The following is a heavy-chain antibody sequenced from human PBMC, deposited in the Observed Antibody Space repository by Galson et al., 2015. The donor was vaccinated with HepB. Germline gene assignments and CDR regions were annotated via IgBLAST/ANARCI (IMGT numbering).Heavy chain of an antibody. D-gene: IGHD3-10*01. CDR2: INHSGST. V-gene: IGHV4-34*01. J-gene: IGHJ4*02. Sequence: SETLSLTCAVYGGSFSGYYWSWIRQPPGKGLEWIGEINHSGSTNYNPSLKSRVTISVDTSKNQLSLKLSSVTAADTAVYYCATYGSGRFDYWGQGTLVTVSS. CDR3: ATYGSGRFDY. CDR1: GGSFSGYY.